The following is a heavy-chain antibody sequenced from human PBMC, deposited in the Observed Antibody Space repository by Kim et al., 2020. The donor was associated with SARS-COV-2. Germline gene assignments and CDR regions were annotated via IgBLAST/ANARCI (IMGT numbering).Heavy chain of an antibody. Sequence: GESLKISCKGSGYSFTSYWISWVRQMPGKGLEWMGRIDPSDSYTNYSPSFQGHVTISADKSISTAYLQWSSLKASDTAMYYCARRGAGYSYGYPEDDYYYGMDVWGQGTTVTVSS. CDR2: IDPSDSYT. J-gene: IGHJ6*02. V-gene: IGHV5-10-1*01. D-gene: IGHD5-18*01. CDR1: GYSFTSYW. CDR3: ARRGAGYSYGYPEDDYYYGMDV.